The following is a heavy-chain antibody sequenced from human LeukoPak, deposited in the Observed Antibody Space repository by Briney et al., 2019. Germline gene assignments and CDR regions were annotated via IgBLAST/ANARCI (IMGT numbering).Heavy chain of an antibody. CDR1: GLTFSIYS. J-gene: IGHJ4*02. CDR2: ISSSSSTM. CDR3: ARDACSSTSCYFDY. Sequence: GGSLRLSCAASGLTFSIYSMNWVRQAPGRGLEWVSYISSSSSTMYYADSVKGRFTISRDNAKNSLYLQMNSLRAEDTAVYYCARDACSSTSCYFDYWGQGTLVTVSS. D-gene: IGHD2-2*01. V-gene: IGHV3-48*01.